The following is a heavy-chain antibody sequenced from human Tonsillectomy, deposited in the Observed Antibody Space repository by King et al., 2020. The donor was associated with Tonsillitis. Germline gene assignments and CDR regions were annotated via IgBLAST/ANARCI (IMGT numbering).Heavy chain of an antibody. CDR2: AYWDDDK. V-gene: IGHV2-5*02. J-gene: IGHJ4*02. CDR3: AHSRYGDYWSGSQPATFDF. D-gene: IGHD3-3*01. CDR1: GFSLSTSGVG. Sequence: ITLKESGRTLVKPTQTLTLTCAFSGFSLSTSGVGVGWIRQPPGKALEWLALAYWDDDKRYSPSLRNRLTITRDTSKNQVVLTMTNMDPVDTATYYCAHSRYGDYWSGSQPATFDFWGQGALVTVSS.